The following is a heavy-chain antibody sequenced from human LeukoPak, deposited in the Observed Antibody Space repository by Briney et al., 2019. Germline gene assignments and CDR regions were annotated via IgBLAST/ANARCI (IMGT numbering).Heavy chain of an antibody. J-gene: IGHJ3*02. CDR3: TRALSGSYGYDAFDI. V-gene: IGHV3-49*03. CDR1: GFTFGDYA. CDR2: IRSKAYGGTT. D-gene: IGHD1-26*01. Sequence: GGSLRLSCTASGFTFGDYAMSWFRQAPGKGLEWVGFIRSKAYGGTTEYAASVKGRFTISRDDSKSIAYLQMNSLKTKDTAVYYCTRALSGSYGYDAFDIWGQGQWSPSLQ.